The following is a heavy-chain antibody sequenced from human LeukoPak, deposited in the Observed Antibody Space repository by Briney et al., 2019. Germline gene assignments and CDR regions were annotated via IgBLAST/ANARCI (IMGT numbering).Heavy chain of an antibody. Sequence: GGSLRLSCAASGFTFSSYAMSWVRQAPGKGLEWVSAISGSGGSTYYADSVKGRFTISRDNSKNTLYLQMNSLRAEDTAVYYGAKSSEPVVVAATPSDYWGQGTLVTVSS. D-gene: IGHD2-15*01. CDR3: AKSSEPVVVAATPSDY. V-gene: IGHV3-23*01. CDR1: GFTFSSYA. J-gene: IGHJ4*02. CDR2: ISGSGGST.